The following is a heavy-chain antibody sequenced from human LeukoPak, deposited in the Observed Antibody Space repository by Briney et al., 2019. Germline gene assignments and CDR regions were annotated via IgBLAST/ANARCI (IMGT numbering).Heavy chain of an antibody. D-gene: IGHD6-13*01. CDR2: INHSGST. V-gene: IGHV4-34*01. Sequence: SETLSLTCAVYGGSFSGYYWSWIRQPPGKRLEWIGEINHSGSTNYNPSLKSRVTISVDTSKNQFSLKLSSVTAADTAVYYCARDPNSYSSSWYTNFGWFDPWGQGTLVTVSS. J-gene: IGHJ5*02. CDR1: GGSFSGYY. CDR3: ARDPNSYSSSWYTNFGWFDP.